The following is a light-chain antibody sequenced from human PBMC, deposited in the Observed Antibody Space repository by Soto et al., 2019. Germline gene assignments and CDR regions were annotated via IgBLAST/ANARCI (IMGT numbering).Light chain of an antibody. CDR2: DNN. Sequence: QSVLTQPPSVSAAPGQRVTISGSGSSSNIGNNYVSWYRQLPGTAPKLLIYDNNRRPSGISDRFSGSKSGTSATLDITGLQTGDEADYYCGTWDSSLNGVVFGGGTKLPVL. V-gene: IGLV1-51*01. CDR1: SSNIGNNY. CDR3: GTWDSSLNGVV. J-gene: IGLJ2*01.